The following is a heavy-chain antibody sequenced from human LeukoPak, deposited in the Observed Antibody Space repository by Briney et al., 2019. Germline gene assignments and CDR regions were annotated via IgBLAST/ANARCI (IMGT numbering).Heavy chain of an antibody. D-gene: IGHD1-26*01. CDR1: GFTFSSYG. Sequence: PGGSLRLSCAASGFTFSSYGMHWVRQAPGKGLEWVAFIRYDGSNKYYADSVKGRFTISRDNSKNTLYLQMNSLRAEDTAVYYCAKDRAGGSYPYWYFDLWGRGTLVTVSS. J-gene: IGHJ2*01. CDR3: AKDRAGGSYPYWYFDL. V-gene: IGHV3-30*02. CDR2: IRYDGSNK.